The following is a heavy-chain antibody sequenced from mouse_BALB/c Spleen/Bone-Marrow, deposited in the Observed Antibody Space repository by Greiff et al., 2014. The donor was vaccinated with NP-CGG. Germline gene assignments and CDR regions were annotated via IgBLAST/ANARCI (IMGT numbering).Heavy chain of an antibody. CDR2: INPSNGGT. CDR1: GYTLTSYY. Sequence: QVQLQQSGAELVKPGASVKLSCKASGYTLTSYYMYWVKQRPGQGLEWIGGINPSNGGTNFNEKFKSKATLTVDKSSSTAYMQLSSLTSEDSAVYYCTKLDSSGYGDYWGRGTTLTVSS. V-gene: IGHV1S81*02. CDR3: TKLDSSGYGDY. J-gene: IGHJ2*01. D-gene: IGHD3-2*01.